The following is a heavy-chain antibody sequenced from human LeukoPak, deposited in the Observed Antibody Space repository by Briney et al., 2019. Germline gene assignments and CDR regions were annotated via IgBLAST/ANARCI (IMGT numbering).Heavy chain of an antibody. V-gene: IGHV3-21*01. Sequence: GGSLKLSCEASGFIFISYTMNWVRQAPGKGLEWVSSASSSHSYLFYADSVRGRFTISRDNAKNTLYLQMNSLRAEDTAVYYCAKDGGSTNFDLWGRGTLVTVSS. D-gene: IGHD5/OR15-5a*01. CDR1: GFIFISYT. CDR3: AKDGGSTNFDL. J-gene: IGHJ2*01. CDR2: ASSSHSYL.